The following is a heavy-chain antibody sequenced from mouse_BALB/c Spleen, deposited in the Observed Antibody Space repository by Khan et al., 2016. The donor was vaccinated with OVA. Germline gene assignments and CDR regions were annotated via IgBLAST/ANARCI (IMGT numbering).Heavy chain of an antibody. V-gene: IGHV3-1*02. J-gene: IGHJ4*01. D-gene: IGHD2-1*01. Sequence: EVQLQESGPDLVKPSQSLSLTCTVTGYSITSGYSWHWIRQFPGNKLAWMGYIYYSGSINHNPSLKSRISITRDTSKNQFFLTLNSVTTEDTATDYCARDGNYMDYWGQGTAVTVSS. CDR1: GYSITSGYS. CDR3: ARDGNYMDY. CDR2: IYYSGSI.